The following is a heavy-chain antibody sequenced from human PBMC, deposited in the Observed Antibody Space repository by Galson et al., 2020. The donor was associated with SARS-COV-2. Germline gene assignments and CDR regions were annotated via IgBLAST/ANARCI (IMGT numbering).Heavy chain of an antibody. J-gene: IGHJ6*02. V-gene: IGHV4-61*01. CDR3: ARDRGIAVAGYYYYYGLDG. D-gene: IGHD6-19*01. CDR1: GGSVSSGSYY. CDR2: IYYSGST. Sequence: SETLSLTCTVSGGSVSSGSYYWSWIRQPPGKGLEWIGYIYYSGSTNYNPSLKSRVTISVDTSKNQFSLKLSSVTAADTAVYYCARDRGIAVAGYYYYYGLDGWGQGTTVTVSS.